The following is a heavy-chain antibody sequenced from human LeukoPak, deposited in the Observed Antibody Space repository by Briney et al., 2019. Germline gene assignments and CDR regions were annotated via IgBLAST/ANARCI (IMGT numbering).Heavy chain of an antibody. Sequence: SETLSLTCTVSGYSISSGYYCGWIRQPPGKGLEWIGSVYHSGSTYYNPSLKSRVTISTDKSKNQFSLKLTSVTAADTAVYYCGSQREWSLTEYHFDYWGQGTLVTVSS. CDR2: VYHSGST. CDR1: GYSISSGYY. V-gene: IGHV4-38-2*02. J-gene: IGHJ4*02. D-gene: IGHD3-3*01. CDR3: GSQREWSLTEYHFDY.